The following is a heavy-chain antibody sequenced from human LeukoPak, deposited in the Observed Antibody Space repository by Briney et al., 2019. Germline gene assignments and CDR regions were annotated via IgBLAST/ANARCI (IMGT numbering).Heavy chain of an antibody. CDR2: VRDNGEN. CDR3: ARQPANTAAFDI. Sequence: PSETLSLTCTVSGGSLNAYYWSWIRQPPGKGLEWIAYVRDNGENNYNPSLKSRVAISVDTANSQISLRLNFVTAADTAIYYCARQPANTAAFDIWGLGTMVTVSS. V-gene: IGHV4-59*08. J-gene: IGHJ3*02. D-gene: IGHD5-18*01. CDR1: GGSLNAYY.